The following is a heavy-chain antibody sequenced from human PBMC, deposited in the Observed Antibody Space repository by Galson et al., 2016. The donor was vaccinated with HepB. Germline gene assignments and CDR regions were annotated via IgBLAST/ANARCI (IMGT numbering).Heavy chain of an antibody. CDR1: GITFRDHY. CDR3: ATGSNYVIVPGSFEF. V-gene: IGHV3-11*01. D-gene: IGHD3-10*01. J-gene: IGHJ3*01. Sequence: SLRLSCAASGITFRDHYMSWVRQAPGKGLEWIAYISNTGNTIYYADSVKGRFTISRDNAKNSVFLQMNSLRAEDTAPYYCATGSNYVIVPGSFEFWGQGAMVTVS. CDR2: ISNTGNTI.